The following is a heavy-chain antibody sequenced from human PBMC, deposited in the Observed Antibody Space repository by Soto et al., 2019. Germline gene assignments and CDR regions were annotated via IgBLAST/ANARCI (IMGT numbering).Heavy chain of an antibody. D-gene: IGHD4-17*01. CDR3: VRMGFSGVDYLSYYYYGMDI. CDR2: IYPDESDT. V-gene: IGHV5-51*01. CDR1: GYSFTKYW. J-gene: IGHJ6*02. Sequence: HGESLKISCKGSGYSFTKYWIGWVRQMPGKGLEWMAIIYPDESDTRYSPSFQGQVTISADKSISTAYLQWSSLKASDTAMYYCVRMGFSGVDYLSYYYYGMDIWGQGTTVTVSS.